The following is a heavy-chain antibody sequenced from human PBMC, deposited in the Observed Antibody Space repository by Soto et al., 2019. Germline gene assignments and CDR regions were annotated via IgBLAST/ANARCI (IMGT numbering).Heavy chain of an antibody. J-gene: IGHJ4*01. D-gene: IGHD2-15*01. CDR2: IKSKNNGGTT. CDR1: GFTLSDAW. V-gene: IGHV3-15*01. CDR3: TTYFVEMVDATPVLYDY. Sequence: EVQLVESGGGLVKPGGSLTLSCAGSGFTLSDAWVSWVRQAPGKGLEWVGRIKSKNNGGTTDYAAPVKGRFIISRDESKNTLYLQMNSLRTEDTAVYYCTTYFVEMVDATPVLYDYWGQGALVTVSS.